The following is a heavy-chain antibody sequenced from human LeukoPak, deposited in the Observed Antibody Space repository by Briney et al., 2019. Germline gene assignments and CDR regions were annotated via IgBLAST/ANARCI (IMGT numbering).Heavy chain of an antibody. CDR3: ARSRSDFHWLLYADY. D-gene: IGHD3-9*01. J-gene: IGHJ4*02. V-gene: IGHV3-30*04. Sequence: GGSLRLSCAASGYTYSSYAVHWVRQAPGKGLEWVAVISYDGSNKYYADSVKDRFTIYRDNPKNTLYLQMNSLRAEDKGVYYCARSRSDFHWLLYADYWGQGALVTVSS. CDR1: GYTYSSYA. CDR2: ISYDGSNK.